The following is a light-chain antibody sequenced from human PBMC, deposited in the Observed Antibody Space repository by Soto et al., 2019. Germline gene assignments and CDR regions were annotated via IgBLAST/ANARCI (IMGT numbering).Light chain of an antibody. CDR1: QGISSY. Sequence: DIPMTQSPSSLSASVGHRVTITCRASQGISSYLAWYQQKPGKVPKLLIYGASTLHSGVPSRFSGSGSGTDFTLTINSLQPEDVATYYCQRYNSVPNTFGPGTKVDIK. V-gene: IGKV1-27*01. J-gene: IGKJ3*01. CDR3: QRYNSVPNT. CDR2: GAS.